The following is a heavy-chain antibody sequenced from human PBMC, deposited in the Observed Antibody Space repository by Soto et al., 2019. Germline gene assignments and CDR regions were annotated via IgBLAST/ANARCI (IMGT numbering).Heavy chain of an antibody. CDR2: TYYGSKWYN. V-gene: IGHV6-1*01. Sequence: SQTLSLTCVISGYSVSSSSAALNLIRHSPSRGLEWLGRTYYGSKWYNDYAVSVKSRITINPDTSKNQFSLQLNSVTPEDTAVYYCARDRVLEDPYGMDVWGQGTTVTV. CDR1: GYSVSSSSAA. D-gene: IGHD3-3*01. CDR3: ARDRVLEDPYGMDV. J-gene: IGHJ6*02.